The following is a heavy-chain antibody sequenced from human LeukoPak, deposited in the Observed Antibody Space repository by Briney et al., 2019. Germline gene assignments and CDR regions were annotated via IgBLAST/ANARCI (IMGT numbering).Heavy chain of an antibody. CDR1: GFTFSDYY. CDR2: ISSSGSSI. Sequence: GGSLRLSCAASGFTFSDYYMSWIRQAPGKGLEWVSSISSSGSSIYYADSVKGRFTISRDNAKNSLYLQMNSLRAEDTAVYYCARDFSDFWSGYYFGYWGPGTLVTVSS. J-gene: IGHJ4*02. D-gene: IGHD3-3*01. CDR3: ARDFSDFWSGYYFGY. V-gene: IGHV3-11*04.